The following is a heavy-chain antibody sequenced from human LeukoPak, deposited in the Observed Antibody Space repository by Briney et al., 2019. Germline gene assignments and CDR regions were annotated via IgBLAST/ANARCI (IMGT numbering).Heavy chain of an antibody. Sequence: SETLSLTCAVYGGSFSGYYWSWIRQPPGKGLEWIGEINHSGSTNYNPSLKSRVTISVDTSKNQFSLKLSSVTAADTAVYYCASGIAVAAHWGQGTLVTVSS. J-gene: IGHJ4*02. D-gene: IGHD6-19*01. CDR2: INHSGST. CDR3: ASGIAVAAH. V-gene: IGHV4-34*01. CDR1: GGSFSGYY.